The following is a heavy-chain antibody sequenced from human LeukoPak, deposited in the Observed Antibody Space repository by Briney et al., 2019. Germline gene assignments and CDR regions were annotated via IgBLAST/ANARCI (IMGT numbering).Heavy chain of an antibody. CDR1: GFSFSSFA. CDR3: AMYLVRGRFDY. V-gene: IGHV3-30*03. CDR2: ILHDGSNK. J-gene: IGHJ4*02. D-gene: IGHD3-10*01. Sequence: GGSLRLSCAASGFSFSSFAMHWVRQAPGKGLEWLAVILHDGSNKYYADSVKGRFTISSDNSKNTLSLQMNSLRADDTAVYYCAMYLVRGRFDYWGQGTLVTVSS.